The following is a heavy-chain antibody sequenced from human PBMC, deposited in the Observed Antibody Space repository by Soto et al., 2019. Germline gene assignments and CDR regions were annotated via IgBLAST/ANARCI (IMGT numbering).Heavy chain of an antibody. Sequence: PGGSLRLSCAASGFSFSDYYMSWIRQAPGRGLECVSYISGSSSYTNDADSVKGRFTISRDNAKNSLYLQMNSLRAEDTAVYYCARATRDSSGYWNYFDYWGQGTQVTVSS. J-gene: IGHJ4*02. CDR3: ARATRDSSGYWNYFDY. D-gene: IGHD3-22*01. CDR2: ISGSSSYT. CDR1: GFSFSDYY. V-gene: IGHV3-11*05.